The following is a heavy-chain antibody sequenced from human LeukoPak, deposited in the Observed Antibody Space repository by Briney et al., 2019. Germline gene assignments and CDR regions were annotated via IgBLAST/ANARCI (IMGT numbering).Heavy chain of an antibody. J-gene: IGHJ4*02. CDR1: GFTFGSYG. Sequence: GGSLRLSCAASGFTFGSYGMHWVRQAPGKGLDWVAFVRYDGNNPYYSASVKGRFTISRDNSKNTVLLQMNNLRLEDAAVYYCARGFRYGDYPYYCDFGGQGTLVTVSS. CDR2: VRYDGNNP. D-gene: IGHD4-17*01. V-gene: IGHV3-30*02. CDR3: ARGFRYGDYPYYCDF.